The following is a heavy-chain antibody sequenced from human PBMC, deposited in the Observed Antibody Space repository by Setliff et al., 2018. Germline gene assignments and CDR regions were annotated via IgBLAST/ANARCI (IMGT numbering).Heavy chain of an antibody. CDR1: GGSISSGSYY. CDR3: ATSYSGSYYGY. D-gene: IGHD1-26*01. CDR2: IYTSGST. V-gene: IGHV4-61*02. Sequence: SETLSLTCTVSGGSISSGSYYWSWIRQPAGKGLEWIGRIYTSGSTNYHPSLKSRITISADTSKNLFSLRLSSVTAADTAVYYCATSYSGSYYGYWGQGTLVTVSS. J-gene: IGHJ4*02.